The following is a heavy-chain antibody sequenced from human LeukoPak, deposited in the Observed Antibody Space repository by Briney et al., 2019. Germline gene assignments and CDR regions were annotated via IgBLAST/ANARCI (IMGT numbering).Heavy chain of an antibody. D-gene: IGHD2-21*02. J-gene: IGHJ5*02. V-gene: IGHV1-2*02. CDR3: ARGAAYCGGVCYPIAP. CDR1: GCTFTGYY. CDR2: INPNSGGT. Sequence: ASVKVSCKASGCTFTGYYMHWVRRAPGQGLEWMGWINPNSGGTNYAQKFQGRVTMTRDTSISTAYMELSRLRSDDTAVYYCARGAAYCGGVCYPIAPWGQGTLVTVSS.